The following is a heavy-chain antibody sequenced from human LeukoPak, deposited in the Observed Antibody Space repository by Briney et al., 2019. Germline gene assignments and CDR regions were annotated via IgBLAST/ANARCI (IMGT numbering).Heavy chain of an antibody. J-gene: IGHJ4*02. CDR3: ARDEARTGYIHY. Sequence: SETLSLTCAVYGGSFSGYYWSWIRQPPGKGLEWIGEINHSGSTNYNPSLKSRVTLSVDTSKNQLSLRLTSVTAADTAVYYCARDEARTGYIHYWGQGTLITVSS. CDR1: GGSFSGYY. CDR2: INHSGST. V-gene: IGHV4-34*01. D-gene: IGHD3-9*01.